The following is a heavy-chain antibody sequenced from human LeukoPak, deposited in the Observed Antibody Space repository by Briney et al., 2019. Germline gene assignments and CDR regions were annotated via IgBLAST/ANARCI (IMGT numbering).Heavy chain of an antibody. D-gene: IGHD4-17*01. CDR1: GGSFSGYY. V-gene: IGHV4-34*01. CDR3: ARGPTVNNYYYGMDV. CDR2: INHSGST. J-gene: IGHJ6*02. Sequence: SETLSLTCAVYGGSFSGYYWSWIRRPPGKGLEWIGEINHSGSTNYNPSLKSRVTMSVDTSKKQFSLKLSSVTAADTAVYFCARGPTVNNYYYGMDVWGQGTTVTVSS.